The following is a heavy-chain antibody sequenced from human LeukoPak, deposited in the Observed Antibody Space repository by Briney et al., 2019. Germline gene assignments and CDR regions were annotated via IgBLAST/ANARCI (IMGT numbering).Heavy chain of an antibody. CDR3: ARGAGWLYD. D-gene: IGHD3-22*01. CDR2: IIPMIATA. J-gene: IGHJ4*02. Sequence: APVKVSCKTTEDTLRNVAFSWVRQAPGQGLEWLGGIIPMIATASYSQKFQGRVSINADKSTNTVYMELSSLKLEDTAVYYRARGAGWLYDWGQGTLVIVSS. V-gene: IGHV1-69*06. CDR1: EDTLRNVA.